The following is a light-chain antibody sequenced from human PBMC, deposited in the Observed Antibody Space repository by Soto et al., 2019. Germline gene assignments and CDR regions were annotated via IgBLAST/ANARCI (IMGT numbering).Light chain of an antibody. V-gene: IGLV2-23*03. CDR1: SSDVGIYNL. J-gene: IGLJ1*01. CDR3: CSYAGSSTFSLYV. CDR2: EGS. Sequence: QSALTQAASVSGSPGQSITISCTGTSSDVGIYNLVSWYQQHPGKAPKLMIYEGSKRPSGVSNRFSGSKSGNTASLTISGLQAEDEADYYCCSYAGSSTFSLYVFGTGTKVTVL.